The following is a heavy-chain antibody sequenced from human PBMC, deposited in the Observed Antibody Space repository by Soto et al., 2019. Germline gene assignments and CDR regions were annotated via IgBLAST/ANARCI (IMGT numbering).Heavy chain of an antibody. V-gene: IGHV3-30*04. CDR1: GFIFKNYA. CDR3: TKSSGGTSSVGMEY. D-gene: IGHD3-22*01. Sequence: SLRLSCAGSGFIFKNYALNWVRQAPGKGLEWVASITRDGYNKYYADSVKGRFTISRDNSRDTLSLQMTALRTEDSSIYYCTKSSGGTSSVGMEYWGQGTRVTVSS. CDR2: ITRDGYNK. J-gene: IGHJ4*02.